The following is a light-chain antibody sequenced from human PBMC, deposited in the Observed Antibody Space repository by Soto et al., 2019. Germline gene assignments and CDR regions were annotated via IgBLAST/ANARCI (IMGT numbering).Light chain of an antibody. CDR2: DAS. CDR1: QFVTSGH. V-gene: IGKV3-20*01. CDR3: QQYGSSVT. Sequence: EIVLTQSPGTLCVSSGEGATLSCRASQFVTSGHLAWYQQKPGQAPRLLIYDASTRATGIPDRFSGSGSGTDFSLTISRLEPEDFAVYYCQQYGSSVTFGQGTRLEIK. J-gene: IGKJ5*01.